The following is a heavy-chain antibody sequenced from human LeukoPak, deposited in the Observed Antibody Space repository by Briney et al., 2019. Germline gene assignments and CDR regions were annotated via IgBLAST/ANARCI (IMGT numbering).Heavy chain of an antibody. CDR2: ISYDGRHK. Sequence: GRSLRLSCVASGFPFSSYGMHWVRQAPRKGLEWVAVISYDGRHKYYADSVKGRFTISRDNSKNTLYLQMNSLRAEDTARYYCARVPSIAAVGIRLDYWGQGTLVTVSS. CDR3: ARVPSIAAVGIRLDY. D-gene: IGHD6-13*01. CDR1: GFPFSSYG. J-gene: IGHJ4*02. V-gene: IGHV3-30*03.